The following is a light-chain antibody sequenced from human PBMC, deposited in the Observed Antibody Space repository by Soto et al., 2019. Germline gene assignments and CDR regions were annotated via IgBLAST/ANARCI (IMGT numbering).Light chain of an antibody. CDR3: SSYAGSNILV. Sequence: QCVLTQPPSASGSPGQSVTISCTGTSSDVGGYNYVSWYQQHPGKVPKLMIYEVTKRPSGVPDRFSGSKSGNTASLTVSGLQAEDEADYYCSSYAGSNILVFGGGTKLTVL. CDR1: SSDVGGYNY. V-gene: IGLV2-8*01. CDR2: EVT. J-gene: IGLJ3*02.